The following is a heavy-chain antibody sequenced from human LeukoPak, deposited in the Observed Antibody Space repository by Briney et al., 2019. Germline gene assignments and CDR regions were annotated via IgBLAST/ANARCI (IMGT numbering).Heavy chain of an antibody. D-gene: IGHD3-10*01. V-gene: IGHV1-2*02. Sequence: ASVKVSCKASGYTFTGYYMHWVRHAPGQGLEWMGWINPNSGGTNYAQKFQGRVTMTRDTSISTAYMELSRLRSDDTAVYYCARVRMVRGVMYYYGMDVWGQGTTVTVSS. J-gene: IGHJ6*02. CDR3: ARVRMVRGVMYYYGMDV. CDR1: GYTFTGYY. CDR2: INPNSGGT.